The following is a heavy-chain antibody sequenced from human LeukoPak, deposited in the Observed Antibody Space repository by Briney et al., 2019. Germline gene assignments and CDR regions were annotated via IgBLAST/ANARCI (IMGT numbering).Heavy chain of an antibody. CDR3: ARGGGAAAGHY. Sequence: GGSLRLSCAASGFSFSTYAMHWVRQAPGKGLEYVSAISSNGGSTYYANSVKGRFTISRDNSKNTLYLQMGSLRAEDMAVYYCARGGGAAAGHYWGQGTLVTVSS. V-gene: IGHV3-64*01. CDR1: GFSFSTYA. D-gene: IGHD6-13*01. CDR2: ISSNGGST. J-gene: IGHJ4*02.